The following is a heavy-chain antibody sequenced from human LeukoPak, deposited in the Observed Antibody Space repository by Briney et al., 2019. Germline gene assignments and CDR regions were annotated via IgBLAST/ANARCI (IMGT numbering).Heavy chain of an antibody. CDR1: GFTISSHG. CDR2: IAYHGNTE. V-gene: IGHV3-30*18. J-gene: IGHJ5*02. CDR3: AKDWGSGGWYNYFDP. Sequence: GGSLRLSCAVSGFTISSHGMHWVRQAPGKGPEWVAMIAYHGNTEYYGDSVKGRFAISRDNSKNTLYLQMDSLRAEDTAVYHCAKDWGSGGWYNYFDPWGQGTLVTVSS. D-gene: IGHD6-19*01.